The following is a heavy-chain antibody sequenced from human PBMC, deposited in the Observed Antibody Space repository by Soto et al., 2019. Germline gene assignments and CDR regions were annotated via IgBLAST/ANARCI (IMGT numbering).Heavy chain of an antibody. J-gene: IGHJ6*02. CDR1: GLNFRSYC. Sequence: GGSMILSCTAAGLNFRSYCMHWVRQAPGKGLEWVAVIWYDGSNKYYADSVKGRFTISRDNSKNTLYLQMNSLRAEDTAVYYCARGEQWLVQDSEYYYYGMDVWGQGTTVTVSS. CDR2: IWYDGSNK. CDR3: ARGEQWLVQDSEYYYYGMDV. D-gene: IGHD6-19*01. V-gene: IGHV3-33*01.